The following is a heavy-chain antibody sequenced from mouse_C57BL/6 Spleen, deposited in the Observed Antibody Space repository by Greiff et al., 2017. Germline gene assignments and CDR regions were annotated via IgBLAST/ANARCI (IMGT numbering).Heavy chain of an antibody. D-gene: IGHD1-1*01. V-gene: IGHV1-64*01. CDR3: ARSDYGSSYWYFDV. CDR1: GYTFTSYW. J-gene: IGHJ1*03. CDR2: IHPNSGST. Sequence: QVHVKQPGAELVKPGASVKLSCKASGYTFTSYWMHWVKQRPGQGLEWIGMIHPNSGSTNYNEKFKSKATLTVDKSSSTAYMQLSSLTSEDSAVYYCARSDYGSSYWYFDVWGTGTTVTVSS.